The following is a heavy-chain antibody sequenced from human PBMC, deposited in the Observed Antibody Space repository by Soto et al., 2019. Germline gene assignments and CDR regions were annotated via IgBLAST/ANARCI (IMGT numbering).Heavy chain of an antibody. J-gene: IGHJ6*01. D-gene: IGHD4-4*01. V-gene: IGHV1-69*11. CDR3: ARFVMTTVPASYYYGMDV. CDR2: IIPFIGTA. Sequence: SVEASCKASRGTFSSYAISWERQAPGQGLEWVGRIIPFIGTANYAQKFQVRVTIAADESTSTAYMELTRLRSEDTAVYYCARFVMTTVPASYYYGMDVWGQGTTVTGS. CDR1: RGTFSSYA.